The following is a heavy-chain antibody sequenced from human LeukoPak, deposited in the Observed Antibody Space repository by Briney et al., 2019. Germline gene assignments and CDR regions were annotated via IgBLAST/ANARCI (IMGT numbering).Heavy chain of an antibody. CDR1: SFIFSSYG. V-gene: IGHV3-33*01. J-gene: IGHJ4*02. Sequence: GGSLRLSCAASSFIFSSYGMHWVRQAPGQGLEWVTVIWYDGSNQYYTDSVKGRFTISRDNSKNTLYLQMNSLRDEVTAVYYCARGSNTSSWYGVFDYWGQGTLVTVSS. D-gene: IGHD6-13*01. CDR3: ARGSNTSSWYGVFDY. CDR2: IWYDGSNQ.